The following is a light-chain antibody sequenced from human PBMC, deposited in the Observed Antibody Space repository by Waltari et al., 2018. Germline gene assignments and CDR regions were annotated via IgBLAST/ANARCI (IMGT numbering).Light chain of an antibody. CDR1: QSTRTS. Sequence: DIQMTQSPSSLSASVGDRVTITCRASQSTRTSLNWYQQKPGKAPKLLIYDASTLQSGFPSRFSGRGSATDFTLTISSLQPEDFATYYCQQSHDFPYTFGLGTKLEF. CDR3: QQSHDFPYT. CDR2: DAS. V-gene: IGKV1-39*01. J-gene: IGKJ2*01.